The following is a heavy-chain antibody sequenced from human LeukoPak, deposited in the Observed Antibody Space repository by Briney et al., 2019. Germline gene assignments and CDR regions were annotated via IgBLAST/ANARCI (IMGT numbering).Heavy chain of an antibody. Sequence: SETLSLTCAVSGGSISSGGYSWSWIRQPPGKGLEWIGYIYYSGSTYYNPSLKSRVTISVDTSKNQFSLKLSLVTAADTAVYYCARERSGSYRNWFDPWGQGTLVTVSS. V-gene: IGHV4-30-4*07. J-gene: IGHJ5*02. D-gene: IGHD1-26*01. CDR1: GGSISSGGYS. CDR3: ARERSGSYRNWFDP. CDR2: IYYSGST.